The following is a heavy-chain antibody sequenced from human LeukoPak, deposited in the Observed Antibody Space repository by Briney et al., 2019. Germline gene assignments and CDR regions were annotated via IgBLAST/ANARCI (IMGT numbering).Heavy chain of an antibody. V-gene: IGHV3-48*02. Sequence: PGGSLRLSCAASGFSFTSSGMNWVRQAPGKGLEWLSYIGSNSATIYYADSVKGRFTVSRDNTKNSLYLQMNSLGDEDTAVYYCARDIGAVADFWGQGTLVTVSS. CDR1: GFSFTSSG. D-gene: IGHD4-23*01. CDR3: ARDIGAVADF. J-gene: IGHJ4*02. CDR2: IGSNSATI.